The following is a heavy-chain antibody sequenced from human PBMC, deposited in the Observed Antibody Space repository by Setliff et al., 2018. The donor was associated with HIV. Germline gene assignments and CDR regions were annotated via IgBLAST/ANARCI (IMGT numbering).Heavy chain of an antibody. D-gene: IGHD6-13*01. Sequence: KPSETLSLTCTVSGGSISTGVYYWSWIRQPADKALEWIGRISASGSTNYNPSLESRVTLSIDTSNNQFSLKLTSVTAADTAVYYCARVYSRSWFFFDCWGQGTLVTVSS. V-gene: IGHV4-61*02. CDR3: ARVYSRSWFFFDC. J-gene: IGHJ4*02. CDR1: GGSISTGVYY. CDR2: ISASGST.